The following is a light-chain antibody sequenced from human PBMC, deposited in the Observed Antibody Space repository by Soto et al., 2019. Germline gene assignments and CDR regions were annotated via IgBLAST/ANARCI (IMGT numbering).Light chain of an antibody. V-gene: IGKV3-15*01. CDR3: QQYYNWPRT. Sequence: EIVMTQSPATLSVSPGERATLSCRASQTVRNNYLAWYQQKPGQAPRLLFYGASTGATGLPARFSGSGSGTEFTLTINSLQAEDCAVYYCQQYYNWPRTFGQGTHWRL. CDR2: GAS. CDR1: QTVRNN. J-gene: IGKJ5*01.